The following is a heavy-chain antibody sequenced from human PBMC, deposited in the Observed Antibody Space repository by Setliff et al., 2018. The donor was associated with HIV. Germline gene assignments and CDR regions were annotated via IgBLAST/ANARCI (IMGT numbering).Heavy chain of an antibody. Sequence: PSETLSLTCTVSGGSISSHYWSWIRQPPGKGLEWIGSIYYSGSTNYNLSLKSRVTISIDTSKNQFSLKLNSVTAADTAVYYCAKVNGYCSGGSCHGYNAMDVWGQGTTVTVSS. J-gene: IGHJ6*02. V-gene: IGHV4-59*11. D-gene: IGHD2-15*01. CDR1: GGSISSHY. CDR2: IYYSGST. CDR3: AKVNGYCSGGSCHGYNAMDV.